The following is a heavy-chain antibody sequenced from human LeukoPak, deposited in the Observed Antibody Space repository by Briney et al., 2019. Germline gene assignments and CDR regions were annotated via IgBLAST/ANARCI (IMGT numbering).Heavy chain of an antibody. CDR3: ARNFDS. J-gene: IGHJ4*02. CDR1: LFTFTSYT. D-gene: IGHD2/OR15-2a*01. CDR2: ISSSSSTI. Sequence: GWSLRHSLVSSLFTFTSYTMNWVRPAAGKGLEWVSYISSSSSTIYYADSVKCRFTMSRDNAENSLYLQMNSLRAEDTAVYYCARNFDSWGQGTLVTVSS. V-gene: IGHV3-48*01.